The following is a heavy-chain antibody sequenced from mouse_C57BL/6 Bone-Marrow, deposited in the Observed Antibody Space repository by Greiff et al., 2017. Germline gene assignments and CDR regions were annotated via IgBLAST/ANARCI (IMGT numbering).Heavy chain of an antibody. Sequence: QVTLKECGPGILQPSQTLSLTCSFSGFSLSTFGMGVGWIRQPSGKGLEWLAHIWWDDDKYYNPALKSRLTIFKDTSKNQVFLKIANVDTADTATYYCARMRGYYGSSYVGGAMDYWGQGTSVTVSS. CDR3: ARMRGYYGSSYVGGAMDY. J-gene: IGHJ4*01. CDR1: GFSLSTFGMG. D-gene: IGHD1-1*01. V-gene: IGHV8-8*01. CDR2: IWWDDDK.